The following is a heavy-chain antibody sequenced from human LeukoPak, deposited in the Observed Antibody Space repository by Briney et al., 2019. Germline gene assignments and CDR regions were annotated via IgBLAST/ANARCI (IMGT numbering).Heavy chain of an antibody. CDR3: ARQGLRYFDWLSIMGIDY. D-gene: IGHD3-9*01. Sequence: GGSLRLFCAASGFTFSSYSMNWVRQAPGKGLEWVSSISSSSSYIYYADSVQGRFTISRDNAKNSLYLQMNSLRAEDTAVYYCARQGLRYFDWLSIMGIDYWGQGTLVTVSS. V-gene: IGHV3-21*01. CDR1: GFTFSSYS. J-gene: IGHJ4*02. CDR2: ISSSSSYI.